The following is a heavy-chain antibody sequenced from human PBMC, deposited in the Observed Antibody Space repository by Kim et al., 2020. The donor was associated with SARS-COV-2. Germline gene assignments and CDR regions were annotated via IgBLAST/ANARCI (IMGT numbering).Heavy chain of an antibody. D-gene: IGHD4-17*01. J-gene: IGHJ4*02. CDR3: TTDPSWNPPVTTSFDY. V-gene: IGHV3-15*01. CDR2: IKSKTDGGTT. Sequence: GGSLRLSCAASGFTFSNAWMSWVRQAPGKGLEWVGRIKSKTDGGTTDYAAPVKGRFTISRDDSKNTLYLQMNSLKTEDTAVYYCTTDPSWNPPVTTSFDYWGQGTLVTVSS. CDR1: GFTFSNAW.